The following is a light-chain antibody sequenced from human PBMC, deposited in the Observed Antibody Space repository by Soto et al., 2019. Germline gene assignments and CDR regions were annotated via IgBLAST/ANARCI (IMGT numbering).Light chain of an antibody. CDR1: SSDVGGYNY. CDR3: SSYTSSSTPYV. V-gene: IGLV2-14*01. CDR2: DVS. Sequence: QSALTQPVSVSGSPGQSITISCTGTSSDVGGYNYVSWYQQHPGKAPKLMIYDVSNRPSGVSNRFSGSKSGNTASPTISGLQAEDEADYYCSSYTSSSTPYVFGTGTKLTVL. J-gene: IGLJ1*01.